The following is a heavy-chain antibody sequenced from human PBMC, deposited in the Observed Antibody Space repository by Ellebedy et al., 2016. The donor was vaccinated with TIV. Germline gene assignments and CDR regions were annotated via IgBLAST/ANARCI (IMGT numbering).Heavy chain of an antibody. J-gene: IGHJ4*02. CDR3: ARDAADSGGKFDY. D-gene: IGHD4-23*01. CDR1: GFTFSSHW. V-gene: IGHV3-7*03. Sequence: GESLKISCAASGFTFSSHWMSWVRQAPGKGLEWVANIKQDGSEKYYVDSVKGRFTISRDNAKNSLYLQMNSLRAEDTAVYYCARDAADSGGKFDYWGQGALVTVSS. CDR2: IKQDGSEK.